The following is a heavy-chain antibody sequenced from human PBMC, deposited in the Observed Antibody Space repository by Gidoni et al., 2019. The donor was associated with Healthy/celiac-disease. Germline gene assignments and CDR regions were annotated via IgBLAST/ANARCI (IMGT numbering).Heavy chain of an antibody. CDR1: GSTFTSYS. CDR3: AREEGGYDFWSGYPMGWFDP. CDR2: INPRGGST. D-gene: IGHD3-3*01. V-gene: IGHV1-46*01. J-gene: IGHJ5*02. Sequence: QVQLVQSGAEVKKPGASVKVSCKASGSTFTSYSMHWLRQAPGQGLEWMGIINPRGGSTSDAQKFQGRVTMTRDTSTSTVYMELSSLRSEDTAVYYCAREEGGYDFWSGYPMGWFDPWGQGTLVTVSS.